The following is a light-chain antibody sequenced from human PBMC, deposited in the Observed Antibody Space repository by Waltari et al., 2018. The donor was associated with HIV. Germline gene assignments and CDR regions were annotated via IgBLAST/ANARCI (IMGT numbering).Light chain of an antibody. CDR1: RSHLGNHN. V-gene: IGLV1-51*02. CDR2: EKH. CDR3: GTWDDSLGAGV. Sequence: QSLLTQPPSVSAAPGQKVTIPCPGSRSHLGNHNLSCYQQLPGTAPKLLINEKHKRPSCIPDRFSGSKSGTSAALAITGLQTGDEADYYCGTWDDSLGAGVFGGGTKLTVL. J-gene: IGLJ2*01.